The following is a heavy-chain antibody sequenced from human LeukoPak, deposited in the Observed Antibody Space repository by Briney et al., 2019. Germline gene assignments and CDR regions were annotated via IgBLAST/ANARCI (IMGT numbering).Heavy chain of an antibody. J-gene: IGHJ4*02. Sequence: ASETLSLTCAVYGGSFSGYYWSWIRQPPGKGLEWIGEINHSGSTNYNPSLKSRVTISVDTSKNQFSLQLNSVTPEDTAVYYCARVTGIAAAGHVDYWGQGTLVTVSS. CDR1: GGSFSGYY. CDR3: ARVTGIAAAGHVDY. V-gene: IGHV4-34*01. D-gene: IGHD6-13*01. CDR2: INHSGST.